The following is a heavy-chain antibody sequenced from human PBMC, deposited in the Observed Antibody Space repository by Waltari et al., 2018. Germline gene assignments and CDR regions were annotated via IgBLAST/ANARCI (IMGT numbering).Heavy chain of an antibody. D-gene: IGHD3-16*01. CDR1: NSNYY. V-gene: IGHV4-39*02. CDR3: ARRPMGAAFDY. Sequence: NSNYYWAWIRQPPGKGLEWIGDIYYSGTSFYNPSLMSRLTISADTSKNHFSLSLTSVTVADTAIYYCARRPMGAAFDYWGQGVLVTISS. J-gene: IGHJ4*02. CDR2: IYYSGTS.